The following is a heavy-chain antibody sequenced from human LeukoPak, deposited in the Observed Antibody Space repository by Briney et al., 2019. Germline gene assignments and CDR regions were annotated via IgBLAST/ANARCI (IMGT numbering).Heavy chain of an antibody. CDR2: ISSSSSYI. D-gene: IGHD3-9*01. J-gene: IGHJ4*02. Sequence: GGSLRLSRAASGFTFSSYSMNWVRQAPGKGLEWVSSISSSSSYIYYADSVKGRFTISRDNAKNSLYLQMNSLRAEDTAVYYCARELTGCFDYWGQGTLVTVSS. CDR1: GFTFSSYS. CDR3: ARELTGCFDY. V-gene: IGHV3-21*01.